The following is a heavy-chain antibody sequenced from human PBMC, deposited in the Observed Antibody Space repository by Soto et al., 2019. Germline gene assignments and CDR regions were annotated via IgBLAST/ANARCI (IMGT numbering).Heavy chain of an antibody. J-gene: IGHJ4*02. CDR3: AGGKFVRNYVHYSHS. Sequence: SETLSLTCAVYGGSFSGYYWSWIRQPPGKGLEWIGEINHSGSTNYNPSLKSRVTISVDTSKNQFSLKLSSVTAADTAVYYCAGGKFVRNYVHYSHSWRQGTLVTVSP. V-gene: IGHV4-34*01. CDR1: GGSFSGYY. CDR2: INHSGST. D-gene: IGHD4-4*01.